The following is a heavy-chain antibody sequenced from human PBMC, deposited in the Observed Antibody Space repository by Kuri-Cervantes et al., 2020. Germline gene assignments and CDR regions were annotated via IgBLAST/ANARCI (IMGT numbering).Heavy chain of an antibody. Sequence: GGSLRLSCAASGFTFSSYGMHWVRQAPGKGLEWVAVIWYDGSNKYYADSVKGRFTISRDNSKNTLYLQMNSLRAEDTAVYYCARTTYDSSGYYYPHRTFSFDIWGQGTMVTVSS. D-gene: IGHD3-22*01. V-gene: IGHV3-33*01. CDR1: GFTFSSYG. CDR3: ARTTYDSSGYYYPHRTFSFDI. CDR2: IWYDGSNK. J-gene: IGHJ3*02.